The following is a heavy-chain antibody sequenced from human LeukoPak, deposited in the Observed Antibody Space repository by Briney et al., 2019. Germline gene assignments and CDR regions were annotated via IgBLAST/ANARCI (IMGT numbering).Heavy chain of an antibody. CDR1: GGSISSSNW. V-gene: IGHV4-4*02. Sequence: IPSETLSLTCAVSGGSISSSNWWSWVRQPPGKGLEWIGEIYHSASTNYNPSLKSRVTISVDKSKNQFSLKLSSVTAADTAVYYCARNTAMMEYFDCWGQGTLVTVSS. CDR2: IYHSAST. J-gene: IGHJ4*02. D-gene: IGHD5-18*01. CDR3: ARNTAMMEYFDC.